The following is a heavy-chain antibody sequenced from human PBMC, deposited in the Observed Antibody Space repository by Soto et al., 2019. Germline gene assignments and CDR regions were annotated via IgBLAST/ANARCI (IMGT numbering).Heavy chain of an antibody. D-gene: IGHD3-22*01. V-gene: IGHV3-23*01. CDR1: GFTLSSYA. J-gene: IGHJ4*02. Sequence: GGSLRLSCSTSGFTLSSYAMSWVRQAPGKGLEWVSASVGSGGSTYYADSVKGRFTISRDNSKNTLYLRMDSLRAEDTAVYYCAKDSLYFYDRSGYYDYWGQGTLVTVSS. CDR3: AKDSLYFYDRSGYYDY. CDR2: SVGSGGST.